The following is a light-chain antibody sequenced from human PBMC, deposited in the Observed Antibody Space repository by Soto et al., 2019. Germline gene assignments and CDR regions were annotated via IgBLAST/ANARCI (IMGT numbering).Light chain of an antibody. Sequence: DIQLTQSPSFLSASVGDRATITCRASHGISSYLAWYQQKPGKAPKLLIYAASTLQSGVPSRFSGSRSGTEFTLTISSLQPEDFAAYYCQQLNSYLYTFGPATKLEIK. CDR2: AAS. V-gene: IGKV1-9*01. J-gene: IGKJ2*01. CDR1: HGISSY. CDR3: QQLNSYLYT.